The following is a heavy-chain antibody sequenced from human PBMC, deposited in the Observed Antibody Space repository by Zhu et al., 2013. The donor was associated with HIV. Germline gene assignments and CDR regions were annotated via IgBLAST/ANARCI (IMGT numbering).Heavy chain of an antibody. D-gene: IGHD1-26*01. CDR2: IYYSGIT. V-gene: IGHV4-61*01. CDR3: AREATGXYRYWYFDL. Sequence: QVQLQESGPGLVKPSETLSLTCTVSGGSVSSGSYYWSWIRQPPGKGLEWIGYIYYSGITNYNPSLKSRVTISVDTSKNQFSLKLTSVTTADTAVYYCAREATGXYRYWYFDLWGLAPWSLSPQ. J-gene: IGHJ2*01. CDR1: GGSVSSGSYY.